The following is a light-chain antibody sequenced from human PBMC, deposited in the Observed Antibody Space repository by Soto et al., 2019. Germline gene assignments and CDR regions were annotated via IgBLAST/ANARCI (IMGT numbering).Light chain of an antibody. CDR2: GAS. CDR3: QQYNNWPRT. Sequence: MVLTQSPGTLSLSPGKRATLSCRASQSVSSSYLAWYQQKPGQAPRLLIYGASTRATGIPARFSGSGSGTEFTLTISSLQSEDFAVYYCQQYNNWPRTFGQGTKVDIK. V-gene: IGKV3-15*01. J-gene: IGKJ1*01. CDR1: QSVSSSY.